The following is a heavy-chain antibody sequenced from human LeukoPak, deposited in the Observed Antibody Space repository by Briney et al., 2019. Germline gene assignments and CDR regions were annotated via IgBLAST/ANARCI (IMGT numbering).Heavy chain of an antibody. Sequence: GGSLRLSCAASGFTVSSNYMSWVRQAPGKGLEWVSIIYSGGSTFYADSVKGRFTISRDNSKNTLYLQMNSLRAEDTAVYYCAKDWGSGYDFGYYYYYMDVWGKGTTVTISS. J-gene: IGHJ6*03. CDR3: AKDWGSGYDFGYYYYYMDV. CDR2: IYSGGST. CDR1: GFTVSSNY. V-gene: IGHV3-53*01. D-gene: IGHD5-12*01.